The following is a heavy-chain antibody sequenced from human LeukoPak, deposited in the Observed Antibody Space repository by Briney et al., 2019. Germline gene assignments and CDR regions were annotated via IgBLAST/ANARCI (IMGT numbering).Heavy chain of an antibody. CDR1: GYTFMTYD. CDR3: ARGPWFRSLVGYCANGICYPGY. J-gene: IGHJ4*02. V-gene: IGHV1-8*01. D-gene: IGHD2-8*01. CDR2: LNPHSGNT. Sequence: ASVKVSCKASGYTFMTYDIIWVRQAAGQGLEWMAGLNPHSGNTGYTENFQGRVTMTMDSSISTAYMELRSLRFEDTAVYYCARGPWFRSLVGYCANGICYPGYWGQGTLVTVSS.